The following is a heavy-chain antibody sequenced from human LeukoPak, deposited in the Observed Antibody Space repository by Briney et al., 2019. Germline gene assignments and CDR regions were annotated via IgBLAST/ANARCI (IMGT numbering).Heavy chain of an antibody. J-gene: IGHJ4*02. CDR3: VRSYDWVFDY. CDR2: TFYRSKWYN. CDR1: GDSVYRHGLT. Sequence: SQTLSLTCAISGDSVYRHGLTWDWVRQSPSRGLEWLGRTFYRSKWYNDYAVSVKSRITVSPDTSKNQFSLHLNSVTPEDTAVYYCVRSYDWVFDYWGQGTRVTVSS. V-gene: IGHV6-1*01. D-gene: IGHD1-1*01.